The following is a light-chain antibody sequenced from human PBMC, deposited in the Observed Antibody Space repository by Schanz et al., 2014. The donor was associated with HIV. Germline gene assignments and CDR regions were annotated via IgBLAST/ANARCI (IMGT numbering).Light chain of an antibody. V-gene: IGKV3-20*01. CDR2: ATS. CDR3: QQYGSSPPWT. J-gene: IGKJ1*01. CDR1: QSVSSSY. Sequence: EIVMTQSPGTLSLSPGERATLSCRASQSVSSSYLAWYQQKPGQAPRLVIYATSTRAAGIPDRFSGSGSGTDFTLTISRLEPEDFAVYYCQQYGSSPPWTFGQGTKVEFK.